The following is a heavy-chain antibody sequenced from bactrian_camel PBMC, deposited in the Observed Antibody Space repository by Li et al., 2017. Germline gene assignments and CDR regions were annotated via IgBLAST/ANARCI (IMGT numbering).Heavy chain of an antibody. CDR3: AADPGRRWGCVLLRGDEYSV. Sequence: GLVQAGGSLRLSCAASGHTYSTNLMGWFRQVPGKERAGVAAIEGDGSTRYADSVKGRFTISRDKAKKALYLQMDNLKPEDTDVYHCAADPGRRWGCVLLRGDEYSVWGQGTQVTVS. J-gene: IGHJ4*01. CDR1: GHTYSTNL. D-gene: IGHD2*01. V-gene: IGHV3S53*01. CDR2: IEGDGST.